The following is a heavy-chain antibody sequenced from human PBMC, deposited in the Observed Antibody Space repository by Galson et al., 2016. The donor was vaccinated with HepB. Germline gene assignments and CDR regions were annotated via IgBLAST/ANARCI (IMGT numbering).Heavy chain of an antibody. CDR3: ARDAGYSFGLGFFDN. D-gene: IGHD5-18*01. V-gene: IGHV4-31*03. CDR1: GASVSSAGHY. CDR2: IYYVGSP. J-gene: IGHJ4*02. Sequence: TLSLTCTVSGASVSSAGHYWHWIRQRPGKGLEWIGYIYYVGSPYYSPSLKSRISMSLDMSNNQFSLSLRSVTAAATALYYCARDAGYSFGLGFFDNWGQGTLVTVSS.